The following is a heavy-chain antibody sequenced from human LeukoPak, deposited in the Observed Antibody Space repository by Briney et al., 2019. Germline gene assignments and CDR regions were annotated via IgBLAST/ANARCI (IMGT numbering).Heavy chain of an antibody. D-gene: IGHD7-27*01. J-gene: IGHJ2*01. CDR2: IYDGDST. CDR1: GFTVRSYH. Sequence: GGSLRLSCAASGFTVRSYHMSWVRQAPGKGLEWVSVIYDGDSTYYADSVKGRFTISRDNSKNTLYLQMHRLRAEDTAVYYCARDPSGHWYFDLWGRGTLVTVSS. V-gene: IGHV3-66*01. CDR3: ARDPSGHWYFDL.